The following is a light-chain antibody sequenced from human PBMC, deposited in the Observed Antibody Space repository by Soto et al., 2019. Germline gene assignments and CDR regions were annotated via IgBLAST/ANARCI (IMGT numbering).Light chain of an antibody. Sequence: EFVLTQSPDTLSVSPGDRATLSCRASQSVGRDYLAWYQQKPGQAPRLLIHGASNRATGIPDRFSGSGSGTDFTLSISRLEPEGFAVYYCQQYAKSPITFCQGTRLEIK. J-gene: IGKJ5*01. CDR3: QQYAKSPIT. V-gene: IGKV3-20*01. CDR1: QSVGRDY. CDR2: GAS.